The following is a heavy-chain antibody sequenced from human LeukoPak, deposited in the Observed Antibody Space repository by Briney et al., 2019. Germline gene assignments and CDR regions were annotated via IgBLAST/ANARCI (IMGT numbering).Heavy chain of an antibody. CDR2: INPNSGGT. J-gene: IGHJ3*02. D-gene: IGHD3-22*01. V-gene: IGHV1-2*06. CDR3: ARAGIYYDSSGYLDAFDI. Sequence: ASVKVSCKASGYTFTGYYMHWVRQAPGQGLEWMGRINPNSGGTNYAQKFQGRVTMTRDTSISTAYMELSRLRPDDTAVYYCARAGIYYDSSGYLDAFDIWGQGTMVTVSS. CDR1: GYTFTGYY.